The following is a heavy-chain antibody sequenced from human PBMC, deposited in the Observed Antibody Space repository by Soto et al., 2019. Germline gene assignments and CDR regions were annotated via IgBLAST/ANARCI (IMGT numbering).Heavy chain of an antibody. CDR2: ISGSGGNT. Sequence: VGSLRVSCAASGFTFSSYAMSWVRQAPGKGLEWVSAISGSGGNTDKAGSVKGLFTWSRDNSKNTRYMRLNSMRAEHTAIYSCQSYCSGGSCYRPHAFDIWGQGTMFTVSS. CDR3: QSYCSGGSCYRPHAFDI. CDR1: GFTFSSYA. D-gene: IGHD2-15*01. V-gene: IGHV3-23*01. J-gene: IGHJ3*02.